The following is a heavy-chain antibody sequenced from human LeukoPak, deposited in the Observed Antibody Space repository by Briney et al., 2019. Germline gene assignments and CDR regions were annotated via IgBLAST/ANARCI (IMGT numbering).Heavy chain of an antibody. J-gene: IGHJ4*02. CDR2: INQDGSEK. D-gene: IGHD1-14*01. CDR1: GFTFSTFW. V-gene: IGHV3-7*01. CDR3: GRVQKTQTGGTPDY. Sequence: PGGSLRLSCAASGFTFSTFWMTWVRQAPEKGLEWVANINQDGSEKDYVDSVKGRFTISRDNAKNSLYLQVNSLRDDDTAVYYCGRVQKTQTGGTPDYWGQGTLVTVSS.